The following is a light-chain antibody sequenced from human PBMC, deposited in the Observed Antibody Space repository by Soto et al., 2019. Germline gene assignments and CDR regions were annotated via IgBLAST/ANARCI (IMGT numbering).Light chain of an antibody. Sequence: DFQMTQSPSSLSASVGDRVTITCRASQDISDHLAWYQHKPAKVPKLLIYEASTLQSGVPSRFSGGGSGTDFTLTISSLQPEDVATDYCQKYNRAPRTFGQGTKVELK. CDR2: EAS. CDR3: QKYNRAPRT. CDR1: QDISDH. V-gene: IGKV1-27*01. J-gene: IGKJ1*01.